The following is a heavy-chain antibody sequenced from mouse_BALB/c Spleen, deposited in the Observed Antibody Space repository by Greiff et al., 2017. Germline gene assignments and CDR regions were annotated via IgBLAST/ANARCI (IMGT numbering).Heavy chain of an antibody. J-gene: IGHJ4*01. V-gene: IGHV1-7*01. CDR3: ARGYYGSSYAMDY. CDR1: GYTFTSYW. D-gene: IGHD1-1*01. CDR2: INPSTGYT. Sequence: VQLVESGAELAKPGASVKMSCKASGYTFTSYWMHWVKQRPGQGLEWIGYINPSTGYTEYNQKFKDKATLTADKSSSTAYMQLSSLTSEDSAVYYCARGYYGSSYAMDYWGQGTSVTVSS.